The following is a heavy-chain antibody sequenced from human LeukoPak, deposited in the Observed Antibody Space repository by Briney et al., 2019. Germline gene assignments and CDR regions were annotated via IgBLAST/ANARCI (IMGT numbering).Heavy chain of an antibody. CDR2: ISAYSGNT. J-gene: IGHJ6*02. Sequence: ASVKVSCKASGGTFSSYAISWVRQAPGQGLEWMGWISAYSGNTNYAQKLQGRVTMTTDTSTSTAYVELRSLRSDDTAIYYCARAITIFGVVYYYGMDVWGQGTTVTVSS. CDR3: ARAITIFGVVYYYGMDV. V-gene: IGHV1-18*01. CDR1: GGTFSSYA. D-gene: IGHD3-3*01.